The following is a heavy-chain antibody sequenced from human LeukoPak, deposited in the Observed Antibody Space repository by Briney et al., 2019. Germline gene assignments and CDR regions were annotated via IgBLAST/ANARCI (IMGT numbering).Heavy chain of an antibody. CDR2: IYYSGST. Sequence: SETLSLTRTVSGGSISSYYWSWIRQPPGKGLEWIGYIYYSGSTNYNPSLKSRVAISVDTSKNQFPLKLSSVTAADTAVYYCATKGPSDAFDIWGQGTMVTVSS. J-gene: IGHJ3*02. CDR1: GGSISSYY. V-gene: IGHV4-59*01. CDR3: ATKGPSDAFDI.